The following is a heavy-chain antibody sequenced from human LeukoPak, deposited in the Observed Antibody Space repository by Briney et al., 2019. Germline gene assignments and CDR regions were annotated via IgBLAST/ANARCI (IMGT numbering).Heavy chain of an antibody. Sequence: PGGSLRLSCAASGFTFSSYSMNWVRQAPGKGLEWVSYISSSSSTIYYADSVKGRFTISRDNAKNSLYLQMNSLRAEDTAVYYCAREGIVVVPAAILPYYYYGMDVWGQGTTVTVSS. CDR3: AREGIVVVPAAILPYYYYGMDV. CDR2: ISSSSSTI. D-gene: IGHD2-2*01. CDR1: GFTFSSYS. J-gene: IGHJ6*02. V-gene: IGHV3-48*01.